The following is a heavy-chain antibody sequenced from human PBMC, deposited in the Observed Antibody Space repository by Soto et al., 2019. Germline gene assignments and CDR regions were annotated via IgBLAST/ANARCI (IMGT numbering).Heavy chain of an antibody. CDR3: ARGLYSYGYSWFDP. D-gene: IGHD5-18*01. V-gene: IGHV3-48*03. CDR1: GFTFSSYE. Sequence: PGGSLRLSCAASGFTFSSYEMNWVRQAPGKGLEWVSYISSSGSTIYYADSVKGRFTISRDNAKNSLYLQMNSLRAEDTAVYYCARGLYSYGYSWFDPWGQGTLVTVSS. CDR2: ISSSGSTI. J-gene: IGHJ5*02.